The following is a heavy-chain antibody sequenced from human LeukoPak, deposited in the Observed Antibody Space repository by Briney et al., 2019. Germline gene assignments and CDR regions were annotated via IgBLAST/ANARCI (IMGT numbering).Heavy chain of an antibody. CDR3: ATSRDILTGMGNY. CDR2: ISSSGSTI. D-gene: IGHD3-9*01. CDR1: GFTFSSYE. Sequence: GGSLRLSCAASGFTFSSYEMNWVRQAPGKGLEWVSYISSSGSTIYYADSVKGRFTISRDNAKNSLYLQMNSLRAEDTAVYYCATSRDILTGMGNYWGQGTLVTVSS. J-gene: IGHJ4*02. V-gene: IGHV3-48*03.